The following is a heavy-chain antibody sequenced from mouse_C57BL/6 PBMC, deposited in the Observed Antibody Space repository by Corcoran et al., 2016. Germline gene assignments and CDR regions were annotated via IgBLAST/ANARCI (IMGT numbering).Heavy chain of an antibody. D-gene: IGHD2-1*01. Sequence: QVQLQQSGAELVKPGASVKISCKASGYAFSSYWMNWVKQRPGKGLEWIGQIYPGDGDTNYNGKFKGKATLTADKSSSTAYMQLSSLTSEDSAVYFCARSGGNYDFYYFDYWGQGTTLTVSS. V-gene: IGHV1-80*01. CDR1: GYAFSSYW. CDR2: IYPGDGDT. J-gene: IGHJ2*01. CDR3: ARSGGNYDFYYFDY.